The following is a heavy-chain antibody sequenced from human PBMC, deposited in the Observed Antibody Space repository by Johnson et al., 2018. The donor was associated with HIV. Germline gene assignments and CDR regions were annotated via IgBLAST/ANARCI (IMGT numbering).Heavy chain of an antibody. Sequence: MLLVESGGGLVKPGGSLRLSCAASGFTVSSYYMNWVRQAPGKGLEWVSVIYSGGSKYYADSVKGRFTISRDNSKNTLYRQMNSLRAEDTAVYYCARDGTETGPDDAFDIWGQGTMVTVSS. CDR3: ARDGTETGPDDAFDI. CDR2: IYSGGSK. J-gene: IGHJ3*02. CDR1: GFTVSSYY. D-gene: IGHD1-1*01. V-gene: IGHV3-66*01.